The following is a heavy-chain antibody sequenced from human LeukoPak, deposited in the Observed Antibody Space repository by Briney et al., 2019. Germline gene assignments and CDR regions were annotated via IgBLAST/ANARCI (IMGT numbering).Heavy chain of an antibody. D-gene: IGHD7-27*01. J-gene: IGHJ3*02. CDR2: IYYNGNT. Sequence: SETLSLTCAVSGGSISSGGYYWSWIRQHPGKGLEWLGYIYYNGNTYYNPSLKGRVTISLDTSKKQFSLTVRSVTAADTAIYYCARDPQLGIGRPFDDFDIWGQGTMVTVSS. CDR1: GGSISSGGYY. CDR3: ARDPQLGIGRPFDDFDI. V-gene: IGHV4-31*11.